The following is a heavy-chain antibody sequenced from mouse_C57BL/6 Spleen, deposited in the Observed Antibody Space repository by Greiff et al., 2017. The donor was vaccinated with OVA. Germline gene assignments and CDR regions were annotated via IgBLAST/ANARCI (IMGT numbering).Heavy chain of an antibody. J-gene: IGHJ2*01. Sequence: QVQLQQSGAELVRPGASVTLSCKASGYTFTDYEMHWVKQTPVHGLEWIGAIDPETGGTAYNQKFKGKAILTADKSSSTAYMELRSLTSEDSAVYYCTFTTVVANGFDYWGQGTTLTVSS. V-gene: IGHV1-15*01. CDR2: IDPETGGT. CDR3: TFTTVVANGFDY. D-gene: IGHD1-1*01. CDR1: GYTFTDYE.